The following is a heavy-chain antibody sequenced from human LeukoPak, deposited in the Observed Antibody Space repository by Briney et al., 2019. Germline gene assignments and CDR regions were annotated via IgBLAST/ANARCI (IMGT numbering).Heavy chain of an antibody. CDR1: GGTFSSYA. V-gene: IGHV1-69*05. CDR2: IIPIFGTA. CDR3: AREGTDTAMERSYYMDV. Sequence: ASVKVSCKASGGTFSSYAISWVRQAPGQGLEWMGGIIPIFGTANYAQKFQGRVTITTDESTSTAYMELSSLRSEDTAVYYCAREGTDTAMERSYYMDVWGKGTTVTVSS. D-gene: IGHD5-18*01. J-gene: IGHJ6*03.